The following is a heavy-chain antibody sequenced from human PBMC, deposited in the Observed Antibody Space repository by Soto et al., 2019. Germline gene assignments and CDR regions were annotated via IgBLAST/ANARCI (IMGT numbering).Heavy chain of an antibody. CDR3: ARGGALSTSWY. J-gene: IGHJ4*01. CDR1: GYSFSSHA. Sequence: QVQLEQSGSEVKKSVSSVKVSCKASGYSFSSHAITWVRQAPGQGLEWMGGFIPVFGTPSYAQKFQGRVTISADKSTNTSYLELRSLRSEDXAVYYCARGGALSTSWYWG. CDR2: FIPVFGTP. D-gene: IGHD2-2*01. V-gene: IGHV1-69*06.